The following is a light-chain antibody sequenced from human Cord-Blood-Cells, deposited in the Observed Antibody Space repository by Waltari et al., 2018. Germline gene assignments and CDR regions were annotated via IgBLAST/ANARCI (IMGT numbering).Light chain of an antibody. CDR3: QQYGGSPFT. CDR2: GAS. V-gene: IGKV3-20*01. Sequence: EIVLTQSPGTLSWSPGERATLSCRASQSVSSSYLAWYQQNPGQAPRLLIYGASSRATGIPDRFSGSGSGTDFTLTISRLEPEDFAVYYCQQYGGSPFTFGPGTKVDIK. J-gene: IGKJ3*01. CDR1: QSVSSSY.